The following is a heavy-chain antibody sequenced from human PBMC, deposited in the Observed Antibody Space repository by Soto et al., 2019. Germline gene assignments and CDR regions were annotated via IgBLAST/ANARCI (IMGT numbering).Heavy chain of an antibody. CDR3: ARLSFYHFWSDPYGMDV. J-gene: IGHJ6*02. CDR1: GYTFTGYY. CDR2: INPNSGGT. V-gene: IGHV1-2*02. Sequence: GASVKVSCKAAGYTFTGYYIHWVRQAPGQGLEWMGWINPNSGGTNYAQKFQGRVTMTRDTPISTAYMELSRLRSDDTAVYYCARLSFYHFWSDPYGMDVWGQGTTVTVSS. D-gene: IGHD3-3*01.